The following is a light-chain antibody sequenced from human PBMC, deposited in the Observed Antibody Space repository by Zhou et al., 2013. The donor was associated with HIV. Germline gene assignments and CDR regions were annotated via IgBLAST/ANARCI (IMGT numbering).Light chain of an antibody. V-gene: IGKV3-20*01. CDR1: QSVSNY. CDR2: DAS. J-gene: IGKJ2*01. CDR3: QQYGSSLYT. Sequence: EVVLTQSPTTLSLSPGERATLSCRASQSVSNYLAWYQQKPGQAPRLLIYDASNRATGIPARFSGSGSGTDFTLTISRLEPEDFGVYYCQQYGSSLYTFGQGTKLEIK.